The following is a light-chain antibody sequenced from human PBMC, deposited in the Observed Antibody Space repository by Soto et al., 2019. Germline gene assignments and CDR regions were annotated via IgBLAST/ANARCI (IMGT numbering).Light chain of an antibody. V-gene: IGLV2-23*01. J-gene: IGLJ2*01. CDR3: CSYAGSSTSVV. Sequence: QSALTQPASVSGSPGQSITISCTGTSSDVGSYNLVSWYQQYPGKAPKLMIYEGSKRPTGVSNRFSGSKSGNTASLTISELQAEDEADYYCCSYAGSSTSVVFGGGTKLTVL. CDR1: SSDVGSYNL. CDR2: EGS.